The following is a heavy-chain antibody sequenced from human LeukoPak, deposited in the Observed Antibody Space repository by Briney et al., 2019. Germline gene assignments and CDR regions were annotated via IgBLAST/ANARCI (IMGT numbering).Heavy chain of an antibody. CDR3: ARDRYCGGDCYEDWFDP. Sequence: SETLSLTCTVSGGSISSGSYYWSWIRQPAGKGLEWIGRIYTSGSTNYNPSLKSRVTISVDTSKNQFSLKLSSVTAADTAVYYCARDRYCGGDCYEDWFDPWGQGTLVTVSS. CDR2: IYTSGST. CDR1: GGSISSGSYY. D-gene: IGHD2-21*02. J-gene: IGHJ5*02. V-gene: IGHV4-61*02.